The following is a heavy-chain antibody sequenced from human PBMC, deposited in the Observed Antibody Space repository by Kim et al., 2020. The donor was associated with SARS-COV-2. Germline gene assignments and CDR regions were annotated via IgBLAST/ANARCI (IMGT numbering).Heavy chain of an antibody. J-gene: IGHJ6*01. CDR3: AKDVAGSICVGDCYHYG. Sequence: GGSLRLSCAASGFTFRSYAMAWVRQAPGKGLEWVSTVNPDGSATHYADSVKGRFTISRDMSKNTVSLQMDSLRAEDTAVYYCAKDVAGSICVGDCYHYG. D-gene: IGHD2-21*01. CDR2: VNPDGSAT. V-gene: IGHV3-23*01. CDR1: GFTFRSYA.